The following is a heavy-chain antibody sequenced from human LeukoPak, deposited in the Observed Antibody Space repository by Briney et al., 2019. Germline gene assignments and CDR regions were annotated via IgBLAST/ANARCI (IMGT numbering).Heavy chain of an antibody. CDR3: ARIGDHYYGSGSYQSPNWFDP. V-gene: IGHV1-2*02. CDR2: INPNSGGT. Sequence: ASVKVSCKASGYTFTGYYMHWVRQAPGQGLEWMGWINPNSGGTNYAQEFRGRVTMTRDTSIRTAYMELTRLRSDDTAVYYCARIGDHYYGSGSYQSPNWFDPWGQGTLVTVSS. D-gene: IGHD3-10*01. J-gene: IGHJ5*02. CDR1: GYTFTGYY.